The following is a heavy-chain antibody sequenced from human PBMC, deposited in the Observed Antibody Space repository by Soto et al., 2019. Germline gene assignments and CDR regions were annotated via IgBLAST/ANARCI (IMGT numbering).Heavy chain of an antibody. D-gene: IGHD6-13*01. CDR3: ARELSSSWRFDY. J-gene: IGHJ4*02. Sequence: QVQLVQTGDMVKKPGASVRVSCKTSGYTFTSYDINWVRQATGQGLEWMGWMNPNSGNTGYAQKFQGRVTMTRNTSISTAYMELSSLRSEDTAVYYCARELSSSWRFDYWGQGTLVTVSS. CDR2: MNPNSGNT. CDR1: GYTFTSYD. V-gene: IGHV1-8*01.